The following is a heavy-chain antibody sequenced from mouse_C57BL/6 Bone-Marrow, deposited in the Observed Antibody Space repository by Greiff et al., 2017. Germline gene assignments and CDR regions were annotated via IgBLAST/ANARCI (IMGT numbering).Heavy chain of an antibody. D-gene: IGHD2-2*01. CDR3: AGYDGAFDY. CDR1: GFHIKDYY. V-gene: IGHV14-2*01. Sequence: VQLQQSGAELVKPGASVKLSCTASGFHIKDYYMHWVKQRTEQGLEWIGRIDPEAGETKYAPKFQGKATITADTSSNTAYLQLSSLTSEDTAVYYCAGYDGAFDYWGQGTTLTVSS. CDR2: IDPEAGET. J-gene: IGHJ2*01.